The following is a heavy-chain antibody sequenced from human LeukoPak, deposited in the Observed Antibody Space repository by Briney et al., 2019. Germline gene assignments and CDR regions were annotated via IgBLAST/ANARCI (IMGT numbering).Heavy chain of an antibody. CDR2: ISSSSSNI. CDR1: GFTFSSYD. D-gene: IGHD3-10*01. J-gene: IGHJ3*02. Sequence: GGSLRLSCAASGFTFSSYDMSWVRQAPGKGLEWVSSISSSSSNIYYADSVKGRFTISRDNAKKSLYLQMNSLTAEDTAVYYCAREPEELSAFDIWGQGTMVTVSS. V-gene: IGHV3-21*01. CDR3: AREPEELSAFDI.